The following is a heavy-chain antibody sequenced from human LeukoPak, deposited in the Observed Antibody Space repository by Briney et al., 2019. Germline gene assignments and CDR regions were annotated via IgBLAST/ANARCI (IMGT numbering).Heavy chain of an antibody. CDR3: ARVRQRYFDWLSQNCFDP. V-gene: IGHV4-39*07. Sequence: SETLSLTCTVSGGSISSSNYYWGWIRQPPGKGLEWIGSIYYSGSTYYNPSLKSRVTISVDTSKNQFSLKLSSVTAADTAVYYCARVRQRYFDWLSQNCFDPWGQGTLVTVSS. CDR2: IYYSGST. J-gene: IGHJ5*02. D-gene: IGHD3-9*01. CDR1: GGSISSSNYY.